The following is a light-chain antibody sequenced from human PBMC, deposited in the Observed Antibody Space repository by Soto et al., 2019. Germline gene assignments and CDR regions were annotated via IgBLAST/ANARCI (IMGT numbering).Light chain of an antibody. CDR2: LNSDGSH. CDR3: QAWGTGIVV. CDR1: SGHSRYP. Sequence: QLVLTQSPSASASLGASVNLTCTLSSGHSRYPFAWHQKQPAKGPRYLMRLNSDGSHTKGDGIPDRFSGSSSGAERYLTISSLQSEDEADFYCQAWGTGIVVFGGGTKLTVL. J-gene: IGLJ2*01. V-gene: IGLV4-69*01.